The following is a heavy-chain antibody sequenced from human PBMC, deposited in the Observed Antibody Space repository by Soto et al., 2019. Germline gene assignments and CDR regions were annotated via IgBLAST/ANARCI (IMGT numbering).Heavy chain of an antibody. D-gene: IGHD2-21*02. V-gene: IGHV1-69*10. J-gene: IGHJ6*03. CDR3: ASGDFGATYYYYYMDV. CDR1: GYTLTSYG. CDR2: IIPNLGIA. Sequence: VKVSCRASGYTLTSYGISWVRQAPGQGLEWMGRIIPNLGIANYAQKFQGRVTITADKSTSTAYMELSSLRSEDTAVYYCASGDFGATYYYYYMDVWGKGTTVTVSS.